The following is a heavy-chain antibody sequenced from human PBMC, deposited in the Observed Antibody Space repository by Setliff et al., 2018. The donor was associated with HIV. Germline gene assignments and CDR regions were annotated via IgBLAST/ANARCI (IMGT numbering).Heavy chain of an antibody. CDR1: GGSITSRSYY. Sequence: SETLSLTCTVSGGSITSRSYYWGWIRQPPGKGLEWIGSIFYSGITYYNPSLKSRVTISVDTSKNQFSLNLTSVTAADTAVYYCARSKTFYDFWGGYYTHGAFKIWGLGTMVTVSS. J-gene: IGHJ3*02. CDR3: ARSKTFYDFWGGYYTHGAFKI. V-gene: IGHV4-39*01. D-gene: IGHD3-3*01. CDR2: IFYSGIT.